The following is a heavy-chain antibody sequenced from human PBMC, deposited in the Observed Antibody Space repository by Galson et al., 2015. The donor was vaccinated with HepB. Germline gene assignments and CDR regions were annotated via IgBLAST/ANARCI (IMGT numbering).Heavy chain of an antibody. Sequence: SLRLSCAASGFTFSSYAMHWVRQAPGKGLEWVAVISYDGSNKYYADSVKGRFTISRDNSKNTLYLQMNSLRAEDTAVYYCARGGAGIAVAGTLAGTDRVSHYYYYGMDVWGQGTTVTVSS. CDR1: GFTFSSYA. CDR3: ARGGAGIAVAGTLAGTDRVSHYYYYGMDV. CDR2: ISYDGSNK. V-gene: IGHV3-30*04. J-gene: IGHJ6*02. D-gene: IGHD6-19*01.